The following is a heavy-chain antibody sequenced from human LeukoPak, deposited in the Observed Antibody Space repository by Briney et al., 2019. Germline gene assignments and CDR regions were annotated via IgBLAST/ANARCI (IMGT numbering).Heavy chain of an antibody. CDR2: INHSGST. V-gene: IGHV4-34*01. D-gene: IGHD5-12*01. CDR1: GGSFSDYY. CDR3: ARHRGYGFDC. J-gene: IGHJ4*02. Sequence: SETLSLTCAVYGGSFSDYYWSWIRQPPGKGLEWIGEINHSGSTNYNPSLKSRVSISVDTSKNHFSLKLSSVTAADTAVYYCARHRGYGFDCWGQGTLVTVSS.